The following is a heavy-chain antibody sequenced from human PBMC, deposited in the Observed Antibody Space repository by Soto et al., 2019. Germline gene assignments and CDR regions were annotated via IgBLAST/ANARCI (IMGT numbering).Heavy chain of an antibody. CDR2: INHSGST. J-gene: IGHJ6*02. V-gene: IGHV4-34*01. Sequence: PSETLSLTCAVYGGSFSGYYWSWIRQPPGKGLEWIGEINHSGSTNYNPSLKSRVTISVDTSKNQFSLKLSSVTAADTAVYYCARRSVTMVRGYYYGMDVWGQGTTVT. D-gene: IGHD3-10*01. CDR1: GGSFSGYY. CDR3: ARRSVTMVRGYYYGMDV.